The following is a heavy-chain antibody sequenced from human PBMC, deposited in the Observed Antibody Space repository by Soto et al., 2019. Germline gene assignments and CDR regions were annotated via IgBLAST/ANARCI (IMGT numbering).Heavy chain of an antibody. CDR3: ASAPPDYVWGSYRLYYYYGMDV. Sequence: SETLSLTCTVSGGSITTYYWSWIRQPPGKGLEWIGCTYYSGSTNYNPSLKSRVTISVDTSKNQFSLKLSSVTAADTAVYYCASAPPDYVWGSYRLYYYYGMDVWGQGTTVTVSS. J-gene: IGHJ6*02. D-gene: IGHD3-16*02. CDR1: GGSITTYY. V-gene: IGHV4-59*13. CDR2: TYYSGST.